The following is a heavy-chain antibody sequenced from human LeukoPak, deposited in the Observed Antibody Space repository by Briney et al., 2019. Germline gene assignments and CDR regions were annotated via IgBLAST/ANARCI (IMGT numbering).Heavy chain of an antibody. CDR2: INPSGGST. Sequence: GASVKVSCKASGYTFTSYYMHWVRQAPGQGLEWMGIINPSGGSTSYAQKFQGRVTMTRDMSTSTVYMELSSLRSEDTAVYYCARNSRGDLLYYYFDYWGQGTLVTVSS. CDR3: ARNSRGDLLYYYFDY. V-gene: IGHV1-46*01. J-gene: IGHJ4*02. D-gene: IGHD4-17*01. CDR1: GYTFTSYY.